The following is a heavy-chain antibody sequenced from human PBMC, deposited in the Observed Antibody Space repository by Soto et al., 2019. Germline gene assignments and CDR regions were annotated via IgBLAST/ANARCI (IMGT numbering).Heavy chain of an antibody. J-gene: IGHJ6*03. CDR3: AGTTSHYWYYMDV. CDR2: TYYRSRWYN. Sequence: SQTLSLTCAISGDSVSSNNAAWNWIRQSPSRGLEWLGRTYYRSRWYNDYAVSVKSRITVNPDTSKNQFSLQLTSVTPEDTAVYYCAGTTSHYWYYMDVWGKGTTVTLSS. D-gene: IGHD1-7*01. V-gene: IGHV6-1*01. CDR1: GDSVSSNNAA.